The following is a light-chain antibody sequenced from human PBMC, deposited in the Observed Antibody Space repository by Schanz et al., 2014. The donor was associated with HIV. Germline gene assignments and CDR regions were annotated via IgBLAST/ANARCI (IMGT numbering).Light chain of an antibody. J-gene: IGLJ3*02. CDR1: SSDVGSYNL. CDR3: CSYAATSNVL. Sequence: QSALTQPASVSGSPGQSITISCTGTSSDVGSYNLVSWYQQHPGKAPKLMIYEVSKRPSGVSNRFSGSKSGNTASLTISGLQAEDEADYYCCSYAATSNVLFGGGTKVTVL. V-gene: IGLV2-23*02. CDR2: EVS.